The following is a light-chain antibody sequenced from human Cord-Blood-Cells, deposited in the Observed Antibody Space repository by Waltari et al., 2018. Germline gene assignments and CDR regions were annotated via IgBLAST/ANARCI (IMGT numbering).Light chain of an antibody. J-gene: IGKJ4*01. V-gene: IGKV1-5*03. CDR1: QSISSW. Sequence: DIQMTQSPSTLSAFVGDRVTIACRARQSISSWLAWYQQKPGKAQKLLVYKASSLESGVPSSFSCSGSGTEFTLTISSLQPYDFATYYCQQYNSYSTFGGGTKVEIK. CDR2: KAS. CDR3: QQYNSYST.